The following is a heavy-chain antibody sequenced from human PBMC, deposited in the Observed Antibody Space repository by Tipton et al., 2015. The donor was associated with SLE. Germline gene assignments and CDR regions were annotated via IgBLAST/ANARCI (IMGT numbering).Heavy chain of an antibody. V-gene: IGHV3-33*08. CDR1: GFTFSAYT. J-gene: IGHJ4*02. CDR2: IWYDGSNR. D-gene: IGHD3-10*02. Sequence: SLRLSCAASGFTFSAYTMHWVRQAPGKGLEWVAVIWYDGSNRNYADSVKGRFTISRDNSKNTLYLQMSSLRVEDTAVYWCARGHYGRYYFDYWGQGTLVTVSS. CDR3: ARGHYGRYYFDY.